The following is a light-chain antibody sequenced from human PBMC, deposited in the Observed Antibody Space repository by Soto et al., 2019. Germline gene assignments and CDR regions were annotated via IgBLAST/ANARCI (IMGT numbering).Light chain of an antibody. J-gene: IGLJ1*01. CDR2: EVS. Sequence: QSVLTQPPSVSGSPGQSVAISCTGTSSDVGSYNRVSWYQQPPGAAPKLMIYEVSSRPSGVPDRFSGSKSGNTASLTISGLQAEDEADYYCNSYTGISTYVFGTGTKVTVL. V-gene: IGLV2-18*02. CDR3: NSYTGISTYV. CDR1: SSDVGSYNR.